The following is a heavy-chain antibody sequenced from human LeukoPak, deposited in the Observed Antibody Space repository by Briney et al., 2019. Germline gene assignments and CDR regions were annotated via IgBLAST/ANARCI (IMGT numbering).Heavy chain of an antibody. Sequence: GASVKVSCKASGYTFTSYGISWVRQATGQGLEWMGWMNPNSGNTDYAQKFQDRVTMTRNTSISTAYMELSSLRSEDTAVYYCARGSWGRGVDAFDIWGQGTMVTVSS. CDR3: ARGSWGRGVDAFDI. CDR1: GYTFTSYG. D-gene: IGHD3-10*01. CDR2: MNPNSGNT. V-gene: IGHV1-8*02. J-gene: IGHJ3*02.